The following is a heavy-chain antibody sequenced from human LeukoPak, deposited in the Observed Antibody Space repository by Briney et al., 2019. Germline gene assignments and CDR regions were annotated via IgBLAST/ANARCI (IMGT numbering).Heavy chain of an antibody. J-gene: IGHJ4*02. V-gene: IGHV3-48*04. CDR3: ARGFYSGYEILDY. CDR2: ISSSSSTR. CDR1: GFTFSSYG. Sequence: GGSLRLSCAASGFTFSSYGMHWVRQAPGKGLEWVSYISSSSSTRHYADSVKGRFTISRDNAKNSLYLQMNSLRAEDTAVYYCARGFYSGYEILDYWGQETLVTVSS. D-gene: IGHD5-12*01.